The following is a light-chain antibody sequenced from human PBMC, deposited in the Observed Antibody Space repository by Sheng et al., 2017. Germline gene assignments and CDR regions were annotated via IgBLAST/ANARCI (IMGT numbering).Light chain of an antibody. V-gene: IGLV3-1*01. CDR3: QAWDSSTVI. J-gene: IGLJ2*01. CDR2: QDT. CDR1: KLGDKY. Sequence: SYELIQPPSLSVSPGQTASITCSGDKLGDKYACWYHQKPGQPPVLVIYQDTKRPSGIPERFSGSNSGNAATLTISGTQAMDEADYYCQAWDSSTVIFGGGTKLTVL.